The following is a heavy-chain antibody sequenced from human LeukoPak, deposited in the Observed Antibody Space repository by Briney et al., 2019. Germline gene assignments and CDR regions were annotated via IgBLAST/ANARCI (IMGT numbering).Heavy chain of an antibody. CDR3: ATGFLWARDSSGLFDY. D-gene: IGHD3-22*01. V-gene: IGHV1-24*01. Sequence: GASVKVSCKVSGYTLTELPMHWVRQAPGKGLEWMGGFDPEDGETIYAQKFQGRVTMTEDTSTDTAYMELSSLRSEDTAVYYCATGFLWARDSSGLFDYWGQGTLVTVSS. CDR2: FDPEDGET. J-gene: IGHJ4*02. CDR1: GYTLTELP.